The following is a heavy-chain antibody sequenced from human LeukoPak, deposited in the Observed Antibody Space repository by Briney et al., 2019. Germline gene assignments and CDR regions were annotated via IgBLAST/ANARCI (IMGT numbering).Heavy chain of an antibody. Sequence: ASVKVSCKASGGTFSSYAISWVRQAPGQGLEWMGGIIPIFGTANYAQKFRGRVTITADKSTRTAYMELSSLRSEDTAVYYCARGDGGNSDYWGQGTLVTVSS. CDR1: GGTFSSYA. V-gene: IGHV1-69*06. D-gene: IGHD4-23*01. CDR2: IIPIFGTA. J-gene: IGHJ4*02. CDR3: ARGDGGNSDY.